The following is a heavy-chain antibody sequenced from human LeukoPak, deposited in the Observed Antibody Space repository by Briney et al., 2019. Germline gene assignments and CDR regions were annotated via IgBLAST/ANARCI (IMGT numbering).Heavy chain of an antibody. J-gene: IGHJ4*01. CDR3: ARVEAAGTHVDY. Sequence: PGGSLRLSCAASGFTFSSYSVNWVRQAPGKGLEWVSSISSSSSYIYYADSVKGRFTISRDNAKNSLYLQMNSLRAEDTAVYYCARVEAAGTHVDYWGQGTLVTVSS. V-gene: IGHV3-21*01. D-gene: IGHD6-13*01. CDR1: GFTFSSYS. CDR2: ISSSSSYI.